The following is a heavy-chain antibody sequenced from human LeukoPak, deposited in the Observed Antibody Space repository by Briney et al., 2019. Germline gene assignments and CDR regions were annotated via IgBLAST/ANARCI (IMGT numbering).Heavy chain of an antibody. D-gene: IGHD5-24*01. V-gene: IGHV3-23*01. CDR3: AKDLREMATIFDY. CDR2: ISNNGGYT. Sequence: PGGSLRLSCAASGFTFSSSAMSWVRQAPGKGLEWVSAISNNGGYTYYADSVQGRFTISRDNSKSTLCLQMNSLRAEDTAVYYCAKDLREMATIFDYWGQGTLVTVSS. J-gene: IGHJ4*02. CDR1: GFTFSSSA.